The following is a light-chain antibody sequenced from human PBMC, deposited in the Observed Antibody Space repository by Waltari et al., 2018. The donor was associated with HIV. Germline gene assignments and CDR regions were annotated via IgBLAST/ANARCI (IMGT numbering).Light chain of an antibody. V-gene: IGKV3-15*01. CDR2: GTS. Sequence: EIVMTQSPATLSVSPGERATLSCRASQTIGSNLAWYQQKPGQAPRLLIYGTSTRATGIPARFSGLGSGTEFTLTISSLQSEDFAVYYCHQYGTAPRTFGQGTKVEIK. J-gene: IGKJ1*01. CDR3: HQYGTAPRT. CDR1: QTIGSN.